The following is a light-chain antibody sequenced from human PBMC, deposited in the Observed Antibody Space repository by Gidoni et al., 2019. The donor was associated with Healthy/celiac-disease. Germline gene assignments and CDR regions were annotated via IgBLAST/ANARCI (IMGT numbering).Light chain of an antibody. V-gene: IGLV3-9*01. J-gene: IGLJ3*02. CDR3: QVWDSSTGV. Sequence: SSELTQPLSVSVALGQTARFTCGGHNIRSKDVHWYQQKPGQAPVLVIYRDSNRPSGIPERFSGSNSGNTATLTISRAQAGDEADYYCQVWDSSTGVFGGGTKLTVL. CDR2: RDS. CDR1: NIRSKD.